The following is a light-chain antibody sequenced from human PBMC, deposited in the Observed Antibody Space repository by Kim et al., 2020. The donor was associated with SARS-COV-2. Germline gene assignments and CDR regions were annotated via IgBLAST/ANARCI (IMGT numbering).Light chain of an antibody. CDR3: QTWDSSTAV. V-gene: IGLV3-1*01. CDR1: KLGDKY. J-gene: IGLJ3*02. CDR2: KDT. Sequence: SYELTQPLSVSVSPGQTASPTCSGDKLGDKYTCWYQQKPGQSPVLVIYKDTKRPSGIPERFSASNSGSTATLTISGTQAMDEADYYCQTWDSSTAVFGGG.